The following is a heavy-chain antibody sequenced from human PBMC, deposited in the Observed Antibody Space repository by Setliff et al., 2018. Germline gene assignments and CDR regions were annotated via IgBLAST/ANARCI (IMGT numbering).Heavy chain of an antibody. CDR1: GKTDDTYH. J-gene: IGHJ6*01. CDR2: IKPGMETT. Sequence: ASVKISCKTPGKTDDTYHVHWVRQAPGQGLEWIGVIKPGMETTTYAEMFQGRVTMTTDTSTSTAYMELKSLRSDDTAVYYCARERAYDGINYYGMDVWGQGTTVTVSS. CDR3: ARERAYDGINYYGMDV. D-gene: IGHD3-22*01. V-gene: IGHV1-46*02.